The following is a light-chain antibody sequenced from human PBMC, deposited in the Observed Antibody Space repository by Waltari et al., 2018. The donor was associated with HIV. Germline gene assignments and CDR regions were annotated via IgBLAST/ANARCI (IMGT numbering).Light chain of an antibody. CDR2: DVS. J-gene: IGLJ1*01. Sequence: QSAMTQPRSVSGSPGQSVTISCTGTSSDVGGYNFVLWYQQHPCKAPKLVIYDVSKRPSGVPDRFSGSKASNTASLTISGLQSEDEADYYCCSYAGSYTYVFGTGTKVTVL. CDR3: CSYAGSYTYV. CDR1: SSDVGGYNF. V-gene: IGLV2-11*01.